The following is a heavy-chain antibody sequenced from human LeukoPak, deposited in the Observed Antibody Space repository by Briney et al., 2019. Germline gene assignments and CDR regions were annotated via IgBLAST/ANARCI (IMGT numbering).Heavy chain of an antibody. CDR1: GGSISSNNW. CDR2: IHHSGST. J-gene: IGHJ3*02. CDR3: AKDLGGYNDYSGYYYPEAFDI. D-gene: IGHD3-22*01. Sequence: SETLSLTCAVSGGSISSNNWWSWVRQPPGKGLEWIGEIHHSGSTNYNPSLKSRVTISVDKSKKQSSLKLSSVTAADTAVYYCAKDLGGYNDYSGYYYPEAFDIWGQGTMVTVSS. V-gene: IGHV4-4*02.